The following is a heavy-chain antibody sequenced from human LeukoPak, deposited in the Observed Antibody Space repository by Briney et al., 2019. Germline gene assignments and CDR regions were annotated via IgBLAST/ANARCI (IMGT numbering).Heavy chain of an antibody. Sequence: SVKVSCKASGYTFTSYAISWVRQAPGQGLEWMGGIIPIFGTANYAQKFQGRVTITADESTSTAYMELSSLRSEDTAVYYCARHDSSGYYLFDYWGQGTLVTVSS. D-gene: IGHD3-22*01. V-gene: IGHV1-69*13. CDR2: IIPIFGTA. J-gene: IGHJ4*02. CDR1: GYTFTSYA. CDR3: ARHDSSGYYLFDY.